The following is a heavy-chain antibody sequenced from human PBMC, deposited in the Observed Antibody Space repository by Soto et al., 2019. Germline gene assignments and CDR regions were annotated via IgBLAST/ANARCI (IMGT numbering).Heavy chain of an antibody. Sequence: SVKVACKASGGTFSSYAIIWVRQAHGQGLEWMGGIIPIFGTANYAQKFQGRVTITADESTSTAYMELSSLRSEDTAVYYCAREAAYYYDSSGYYSPTDFDYWGQGTLVTVSS. J-gene: IGHJ4*02. D-gene: IGHD3-22*01. CDR3: AREAAYYYDSSGYYSPTDFDY. V-gene: IGHV1-69*13. CDR2: IIPIFGTA. CDR1: GGTFSSYA.